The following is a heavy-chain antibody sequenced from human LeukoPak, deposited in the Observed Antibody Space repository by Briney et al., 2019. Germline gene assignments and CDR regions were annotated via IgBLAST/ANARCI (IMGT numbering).Heavy chain of an antibody. J-gene: IGHJ4*02. D-gene: IGHD1-26*01. CDR3: ARFSGSYQDY. V-gene: IGHV4-39*01. CDR2: IYYSGST. Sequence: SETLSLTCTVSGGSISSSSYHWGWIRQPPGKGLEWIGSIYYSGSTYYNPSLKSRVTISVDTSKNQFSLKLSSVTAADTAVYYCARFSGSYQDYWGQGTLVTVSS. CDR1: GGSISSSSYH.